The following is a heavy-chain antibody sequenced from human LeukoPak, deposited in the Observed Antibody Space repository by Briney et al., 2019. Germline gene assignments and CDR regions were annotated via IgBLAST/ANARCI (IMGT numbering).Heavy chain of an antibody. CDR1: GFTFSSNV. Sequence: PGGSLRLSCAASGFTFSSNVMRWVRQAPGKGLEWVSAISGSGGSASYADSVRGRFTISRDNSKNTVYLQMNSLRAEDTAVYYCAKGGDGDKYYFDYWGQGTLVTVSS. J-gene: IGHJ4*02. CDR2: ISGSGGSA. D-gene: IGHD3-10*01. V-gene: IGHV3-23*01. CDR3: AKGGDGDKYYFDY.